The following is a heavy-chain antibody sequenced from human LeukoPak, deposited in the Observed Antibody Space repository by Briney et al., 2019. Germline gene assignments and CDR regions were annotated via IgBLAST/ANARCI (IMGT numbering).Heavy chain of an antibody. V-gene: IGHV3-48*01. CDR2: ISSSSSTI. CDR1: GFTFSGYS. J-gene: IGHJ5*02. D-gene: IGHD3-3*01. Sequence: GGSLRLSCAASGFTFSGYSMNWVRQAPGKGLEWVSYISSSSSTIYYADSVKGRFTISRDNAKNSLYLQMNSLRAEDTAVYYCARDGSYYDFWSGYYNNWFDPWGQGTLVTVSS. CDR3: ARDGSYYDFWSGYYNNWFDP.